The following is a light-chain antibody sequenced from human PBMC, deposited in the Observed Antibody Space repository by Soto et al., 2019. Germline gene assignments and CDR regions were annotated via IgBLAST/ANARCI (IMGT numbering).Light chain of an antibody. CDR1: SGHSSYA. CDR2: LNSDGSH. V-gene: IGLV4-69*01. J-gene: IGLJ3*02. CDR3: QTWSTGIRV. Sequence: QLVLTQSPSASASLGASVKLTCTLSSGHSSYAIAWHQQQPEKGPRYLMKLNSDGSHSKGDGIPDRFSGSSSGTERYLTISSLQSEDGADYYCQTWSTGIRVFGGGTKLTVL.